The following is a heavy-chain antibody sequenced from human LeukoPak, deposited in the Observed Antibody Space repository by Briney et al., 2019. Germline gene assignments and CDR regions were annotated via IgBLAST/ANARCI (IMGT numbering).Heavy chain of an antibody. Sequence: GGSLRLSCAASGFTFSRYWMHWVRQAPGKGLVWVSRIKYDGGKTSYADFVKGRFTISRDNAKNTLYLQMNSLRAEDAAVYYCARDPHGGSGSDPHDAFDIWGQGTMVTVSS. CDR3: ARDPHGGSGSDPHDAFDI. D-gene: IGHD1-26*01. CDR1: GFTFSRYW. CDR2: IKYDGGKT. V-gene: IGHV3-74*01. J-gene: IGHJ3*02.